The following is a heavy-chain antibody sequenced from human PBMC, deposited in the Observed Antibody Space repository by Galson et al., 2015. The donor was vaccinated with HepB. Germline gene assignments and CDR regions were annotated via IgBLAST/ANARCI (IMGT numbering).Heavy chain of an antibody. CDR2: IYSGGST. CDR3: ARVYSYADDY. V-gene: IGHV3-53*01. CDR1: GFTVSSSY. J-gene: IGHJ4*02. Sequence: SLRLSCAASGFTVSSSYMCWVRQAPGKGLEWASVIYSGGSTYYADSVKGRFTISRDNSKNTLYLQMNSLRAEDTAVYYCARVYSYADDYWGQGTLVTVSS. D-gene: IGHD5-18*01.